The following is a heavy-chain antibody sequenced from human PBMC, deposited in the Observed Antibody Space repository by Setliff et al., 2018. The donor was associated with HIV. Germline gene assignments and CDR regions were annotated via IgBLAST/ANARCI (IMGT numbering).Heavy chain of an antibody. CDR2: IYYIGST. CDR3: ARGGENMKNYYYYYMDV. CDR1: GGSISSSSYY. V-gene: IGHV4-39*01. D-gene: IGHD3-16*01. Sequence: PSETLSLTCTVSGGSISSSSYYWGWIRQPPGKGPELIGAIYYIGSTSYNPSLKSRVTISVDTSNNQFSLKLSFVTAADTAVYYCARGGENMKNYYYYYMDVWGKGTTVTVSS. J-gene: IGHJ6*03.